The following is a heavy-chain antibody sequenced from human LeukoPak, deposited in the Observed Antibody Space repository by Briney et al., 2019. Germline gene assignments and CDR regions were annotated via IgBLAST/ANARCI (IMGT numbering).Heavy chain of an antibody. CDR1: GFTFSSYA. Sequence: GGSLRLSCVASGFTFSSYAMNWVRQAPGKGLEWVAAITANGGSTYYADSVKGRFTISRDNSKNTLYLQMNSLRPEDTAVFFCAKGCVISGSCYGYDCWGQGTLVTVSS. D-gene: IGHD2-15*01. J-gene: IGHJ4*02. CDR3: AKGCVISGSCYGYDC. V-gene: IGHV3-23*01. CDR2: ITANGGST.